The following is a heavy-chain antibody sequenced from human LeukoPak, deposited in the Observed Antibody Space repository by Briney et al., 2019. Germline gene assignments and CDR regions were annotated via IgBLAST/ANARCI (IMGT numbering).Heavy chain of an antibody. V-gene: IGHV3-23*01. CDR3: AKGINPADYSPTVTKFDY. Sequence: GGSLRLSCAASGFTFSSYAMSWVRQAPGKGLEWVSAISGSGGSTYYADSVKGRFTISRDDSKNTLYLQMNSLRAEDTAVYYCAKGINPADYSPTVTKFDYWGQGTLVTVSS. CDR2: ISGSGGST. D-gene: IGHD4-17*01. J-gene: IGHJ4*02. CDR1: GFTFSSYA.